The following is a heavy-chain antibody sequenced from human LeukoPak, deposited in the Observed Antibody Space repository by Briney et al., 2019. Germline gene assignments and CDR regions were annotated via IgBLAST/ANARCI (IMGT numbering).Heavy chain of an antibody. V-gene: IGHV3-43D*03. D-gene: IGHD7-27*01. J-gene: IGHJ4*02. Sequence: GGSLSLSCAVSGFTFDDYALHWVRQVPGKGLQWVSFSSWIGGSTDYLDSVKGRFTISRDNSRNSLYLQMNGLRPEDSALYYCVRSRAASLGYFDSWGQGTLVTVSS. CDR3: VRSRAASLGYFDS. CDR2: SSWIGGST. CDR1: GFTFDDYA.